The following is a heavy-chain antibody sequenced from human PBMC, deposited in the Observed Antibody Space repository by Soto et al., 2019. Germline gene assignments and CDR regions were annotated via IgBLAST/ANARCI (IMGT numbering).Heavy chain of an antibody. V-gene: IGHV4-39*01. CDR2: IYYSGST. CDR1: GGSISSSSYY. CDR3: ARFTTTVSPPLRGFDY. J-gene: IGHJ4*02. Sequence: NPXETLSLTCTVSGGSISSSSYYWGWIRQPPGKGLEWIGSIYYSGSTYYNPSLKSRVTISVDTSKNQFSLKLSSVTAADTAVYYCARFTTTVSPPLRGFDYWGQGTLVTVSS. D-gene: IGHD4-17*01.